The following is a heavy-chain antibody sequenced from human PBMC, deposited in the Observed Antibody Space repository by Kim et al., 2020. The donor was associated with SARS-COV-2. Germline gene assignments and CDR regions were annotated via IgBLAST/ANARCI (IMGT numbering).Heavy chain of an antibody. CDR3: AKEGYHCGGDPGCFNAFDI. Sequence: GGSLRLSCAASGFTFSSYAMSWVRQAPGKGLEWVSAISGSGGSTYYADSVKGRFTISRDNSKNTLYLQMNSLRAEDTAVYYCAKEGYHCGGDPGCFNAFDIWGQGTMVTVSS. J-gene: IGHJ3*02. V-gene: IGHV3-23*01. CDR2: ISGSGGST. D-gene: IGHD2-21*02. CDR1: GFTFSSYA.